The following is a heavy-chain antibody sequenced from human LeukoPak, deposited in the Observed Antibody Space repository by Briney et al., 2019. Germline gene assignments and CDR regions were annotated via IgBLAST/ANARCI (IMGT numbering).Heavy chain of an antibody. Sequence: PSETLSLTCTVSGCSISSSSYCWCWLRQPPGKGLEWIGSIYYSGSTYYNPSLKSRVTISVDTSKNQFSLKLSSVTAADTAVYYCGTLYSGYAKGAFDIWGQGTMVTVSS. V-gene: IGHV4-39*07. J-gene: IGHJ3*02. D-gene: IGHD5-12*01. CDR2: IYYSGST. CDR1: GCSISSSSYC. CDR3: GTLYSGYAKGAFDI.